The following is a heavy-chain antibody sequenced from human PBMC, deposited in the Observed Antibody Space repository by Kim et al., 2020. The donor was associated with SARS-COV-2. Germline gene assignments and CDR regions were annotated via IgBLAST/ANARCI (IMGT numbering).Heavy chain of an antibody. CDR2: ISSSSHYT. V-gene: IGHV3-11*06. CDR3: ARRHNWNPYYFDY. D-gene: IGHD1-20*01. CDR1: GFTFSDYY. J-gene: IGHJ4*02. Sequence: GGSLRLSCAASGFTFSDYYMTWIRQAPGKGLEWVSYISSSSHYTNYADSVRGRFTISRDNAKNSLYLQMNSLRAEDTAVYYCARRHNWNPYYFDYWGQGTLVTVSS.